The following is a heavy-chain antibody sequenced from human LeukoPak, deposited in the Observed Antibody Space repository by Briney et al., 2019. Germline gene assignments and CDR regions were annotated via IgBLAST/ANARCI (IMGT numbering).Heavy chain of an antibody. V-gene: IGHV3-11*01. Sequence: GGSLRLSCVASGFNFTNAWMSWIGQSPGRGLEAVSYISRSGVSIHDADSVKGRFPISRDNAKNSLYLEMNSLRADDTAVYYCARNRKYSSGWVGGTLGYYYYMDVWGNGTTVTVSS. CDR3: ARNRKYSSGWVGGTLGYYYYMDV. J-gene: IGHJ6*03. CDR1: GFNFTNAW. CDR2: ISRSGVSI. D-gene: IGHD6-19*01.